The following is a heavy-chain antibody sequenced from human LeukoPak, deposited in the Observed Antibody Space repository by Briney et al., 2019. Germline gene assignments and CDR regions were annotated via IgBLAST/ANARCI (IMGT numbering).Heavy chain of an antibody. CDR2: MNPNSGNT. D-gene: IGHD4-23*01. Sequence: GASVKVSCKASGYTFTSYDINWVRQATGQGLEWMGWMNPNSGNTGYAQKFQGRVTMTRNTSISTAYMELSSLRSEDTAVYYCATSVNGGNLFDYWGQGTLVTVSS. CDR1: GYTFTSYD. J-gene: IGHJ4*02. V-gene: IGHV1-8*01. CDR3: ATSVNGGNLFDY.